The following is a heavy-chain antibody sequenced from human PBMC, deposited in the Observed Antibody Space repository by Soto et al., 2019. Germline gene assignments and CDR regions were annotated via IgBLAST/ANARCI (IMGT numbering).Heavy chain of an antibody. CDR3: ARRRSTPTFFDV. D-gene: IGHD1-26*01. V-gene: IGHV4-59*11. CDR1: GGSISSHY. CDR2: IYYSGST. J-gene: IGHJ3*01. Sequence: SETLSLTCTVSGGSISSHYWSWVRQSPGKGLEWIGYIYYSGSTNYNPSLKSRVTISVDTSKNQFSLKLSSVTAADTAVYYCARRRSTPTFFDVWGQGTMVTVSS.